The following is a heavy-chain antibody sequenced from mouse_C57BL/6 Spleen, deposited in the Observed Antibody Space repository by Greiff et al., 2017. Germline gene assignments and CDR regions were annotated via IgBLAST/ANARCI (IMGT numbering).Heavy chain of an antibody. CDR3: TFTTVVARDY. D-gene: IGHD1-1*01. CDR2: IDPENGDT. Sequence: VQLQQSGAELVRPGASVKLSCTASGFNIKDDYMHWVKQRPEQSLEWIGWIDPENGDTEYASKFQGKATITADTSSNTAYLQLSSLTSEDTAVYYCTFTTVVARDYWGQGTTLTVSS. J-gene: IGHJ2*01. CDR1: GFNIKDDY. V-gene: IGHV14-4*01.